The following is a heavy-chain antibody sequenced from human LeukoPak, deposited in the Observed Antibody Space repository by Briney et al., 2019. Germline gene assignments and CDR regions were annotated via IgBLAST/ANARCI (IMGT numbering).Heavy chain of an antibody. CDR1: GGSISSSNYF. CDR3: ARHEDRNWYFDH. CDR2: IYYSGST. D-gene: IGHD1-1*01. Sequence: PSETLSLTCTVSGGSISSSNYFWGWIRQPPGKGLVWIGSIYYSGSTYYNPSLKSRVTISVDTSKNQFSLQLSSVTAPDTAVYYCARHEDRNWYFDHWGQGTQVTVSS. J-gene: IGHJ4*02. V-gene: IGHV4-39*01.